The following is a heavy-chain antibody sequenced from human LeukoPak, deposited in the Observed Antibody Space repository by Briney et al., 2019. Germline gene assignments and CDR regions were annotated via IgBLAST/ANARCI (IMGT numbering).Heavy chain of an antibody. J-gene: IGHJ4*02. V-gene: IGHV1-18*01. CDR1: GYTFTSYG. D-gene: IGHD5-12*01. CDR2: ISAYNGNT. Sequence: ASVHVPCKASGYTFTSYGISWVRQAPGQGLEWMGWISAYNGNTNYAQKFQGRVTMTTGTSTSTAYMELRSLRSDDTAVYYCARDSRYDEGYWGQGTLVTVSS. CDR3: ARDSRYDEGY.